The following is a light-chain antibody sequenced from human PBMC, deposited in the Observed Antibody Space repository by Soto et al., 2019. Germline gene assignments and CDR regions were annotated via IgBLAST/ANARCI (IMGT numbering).Light chain of an antibody. CDR1: RSDVGGYEY. CDR3: SSYAGRRTSYV. Sequence: QSALTQPASVSGSPGQSITISCTGTRSDVGGYEYVSWYQQFPGKAPKLVIYGVSNRPSGVSSRFSGSKSGNTAFLTISGLQAEDEADYHCSSYAGRRTSYVFGTGTKVTVL. V-gene: IGLV2-14*01. CDR2: GVS. J-gene: IGLJ1*01.